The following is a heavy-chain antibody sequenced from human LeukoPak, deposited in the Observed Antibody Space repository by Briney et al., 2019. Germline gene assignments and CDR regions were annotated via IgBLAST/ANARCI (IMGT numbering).Heavy chain of an antibody. J-gene: IGHJ4*02. D-gene: IGHD2-2*01. CDR3: ARSLMAGSSTSCYDY. Sequence: GGSLRLSCAASGFTFSSYSMSWVRQAPGKGLEWVSSISSSSSYIYYADSVKGRFTISRDNAKNSLYLQMNSLRAEDTAVYYCARSLMAGSSTSCYDYWGQGTLVTVSS. CDR2: ISSSSSYI. V-gene: IGHV3-21*01. CDR1: GFTFSSYS.